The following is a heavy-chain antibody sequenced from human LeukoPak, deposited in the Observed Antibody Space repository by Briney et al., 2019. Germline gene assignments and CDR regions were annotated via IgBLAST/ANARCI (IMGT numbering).Heavy chain of an antibody. Sequence: ASVKVSCKASGYTFGTHWVHWVRQAPGQGLEWMGWISAYNGNTNYAQKLQGRVTMTTDTSTSTAYMELRSLRSDDTAVYYCARDEREIPIDYWGQGTLVTVSS. V-gene: IGHV1-18*04. CDR3: ARDEREIPIDY. CDR2: ISAYNGNT. J-gene: IGHJ4*02. CDR1: GYTFGTHW.